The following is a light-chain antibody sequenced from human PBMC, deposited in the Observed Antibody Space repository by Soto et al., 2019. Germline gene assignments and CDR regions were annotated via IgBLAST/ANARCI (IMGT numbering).Light chain of an antibody. V-gene: IGKV3-15*01. CDR3: QQYNNWVWT. Sequence: EIVMTQSPATLSVSPGERATLSCRASQSVSSNLAWYQQKPGQAPRLLIYGASTRATGIPARFSGSGSGTEFTLTIGSLQSEDFAVYYCQQYNNWVWTFGQGTKVEIK. J-gene: IGKJ1*01. CDR1: QSVSSN. CDR2: GAS.